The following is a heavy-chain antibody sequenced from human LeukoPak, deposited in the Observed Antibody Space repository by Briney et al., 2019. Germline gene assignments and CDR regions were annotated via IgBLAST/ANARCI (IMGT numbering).Heavy chain of an antibody. Sequence: SETLSLTCTVSGDAISSTSYYWGWIRQPPGKGLEWIGYIYYSGSTNYNPSLKSRVTISVDTSKNQFSLKLSSVTAADTAVYYCARVGTYDFWIGYYPFDYWGQGTLVTVSS. CDR1: GDAISSTSYY. CDR2: IYYSGST. CDR3: ARVGTYDFWIGYYPFDY. J-gene: IGHJ4*02. D-gene: IGHD3-3*01. V-gene: IGHV4-61*05.